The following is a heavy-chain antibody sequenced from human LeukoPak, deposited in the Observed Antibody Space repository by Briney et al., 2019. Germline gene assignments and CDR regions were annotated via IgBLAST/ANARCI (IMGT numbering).Heavy chain of an antibody. CDR3: AREPRIYGMDV. CDR1: GGSFSGYY. CDR2: INHSGST. Sequence: SETLSLTCAVYGGSFSGYYWSWIRQPPGKGLEWIGEINHSGSTNYNPSLKSRVTISVDTSKNQFSLKLSSVTAADTAVYYCAREPRIYGMDVWGQGTTVTASS. J-gene: IGHJ6*02. V-gene: IGHV4-34*01.